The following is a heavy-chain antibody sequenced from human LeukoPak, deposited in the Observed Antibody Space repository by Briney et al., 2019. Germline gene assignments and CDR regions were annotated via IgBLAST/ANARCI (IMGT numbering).Heavy chain of an antibody. D-gene: IGHD3-9*01. CDR2: IYYSGST. Sequence: PSETLSLTCTVSGGSISSSSYYWGWIRQPPGKGLEWIGSIYYSGSTYYNPSLKSRVTISVDTSKNQFSLKLSSVTAADTAVYYCARDITYDILTGPLNWFDPWGQGTLVTVSS. J-gene: IGHJ5*02. V-gene: IGHV4-39*07. CDR1: GGSISSSSYY. CDR3: ARDITYDILTGPLNWFDP.